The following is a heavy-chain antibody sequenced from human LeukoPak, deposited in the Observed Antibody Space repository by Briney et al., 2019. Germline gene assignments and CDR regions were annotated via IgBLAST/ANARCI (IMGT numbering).Heavy chain of an antibody. CDR1: GYSFTSYW. V-gene: IGHV5-51*01. D-gene: IGHD3-10*01. J-gene: IGHJ4*02. Sequence: GESLKISCKGSGYSFTSYWIAWVRQAPGKGLEWMGLIYTGDSDARYSPSFQGQITISADKSISTAYLQWSSLKASDTAMYYCARELAFGEITTDFWGQGTLVTVSS. CDR2: IYTGDSDA. CDR3: ARELAFGEITTDF.